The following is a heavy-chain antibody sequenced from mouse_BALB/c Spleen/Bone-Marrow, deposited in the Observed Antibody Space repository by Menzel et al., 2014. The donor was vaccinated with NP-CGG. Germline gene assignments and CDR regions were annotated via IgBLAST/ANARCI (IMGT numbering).Heavy chain of an antibody. J-gene: IGHJ3*01. V-gene: IGHV14-3*02. Sequence: EVQLQESGAELVKPGASVKLSCTASGFSIKDTYMHWVKQRPEQGLEWIGRIDPANGNTKYDPKFQGKATITADTSSNTAYLQLSSLTSEDTAVYYCASYYYGSSRFAYWCQGTLVTVSA. CDR3: ASYYYGSSRFAY. CDR2: IDPANGNT. D-gene: IGHD1-1*01. CDR1: GFSIKDTY.